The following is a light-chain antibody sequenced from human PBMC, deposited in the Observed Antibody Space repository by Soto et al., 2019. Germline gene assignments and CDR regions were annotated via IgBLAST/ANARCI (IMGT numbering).Light chain of an antibody. J-gene: IGLJ1*01. CDR3: RSYTSITALV. CDR1: SSDVGGYNS. CDR2: DVS. Sequence: QSALTQPASVSGSPGQSITISCTGTSSDVGGYNSVSCYQQHPGKVPNIMIYDVSIRPSGVPDRFSGSKSGNTASLTISGLQAEDEADYYCRSYTSITALVFGTGTKLTVL. V-gene: IGLV2-14*01.